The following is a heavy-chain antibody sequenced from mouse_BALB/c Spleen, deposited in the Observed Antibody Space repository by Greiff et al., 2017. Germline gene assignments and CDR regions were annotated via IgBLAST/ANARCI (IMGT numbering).Heavy chain of an antibody. CDR2: ISSGSSTI. Sequence: EVQLVESGGGLVQPGGSRKLSCAASGFTFSSFGMHWVRQAPEKGLEWVAYISSGSSTIYYADTVKGRFTISRDNPKNTLFLQMTSLRSEDTAMYYCARYDGYYVKAMDYWGQGTSVTVSS. CDR3: ARYDGYYVKAMDY. CDR1: GFTFSSFG. V-gene: IGHV5-17*02. D-gene: IGHD2-3*01. J-gene: IGHJ4*01.